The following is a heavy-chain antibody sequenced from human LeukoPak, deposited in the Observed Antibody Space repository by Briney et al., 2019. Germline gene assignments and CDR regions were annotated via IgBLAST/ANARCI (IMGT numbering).Heavy chain of an antibody. D-gene: IGHD5-18*01. V-gene: IGHV1-2*02. CDR2: INPNSGGT. CDR1: GYTFTGYY. J-gene: IGHJ4*02. CDR3: ARRNSYGGLEFDY. Sequence: ASVKVSCKASGYTFTGYYMHWVRQAPGQGLEWMGWINPNSGGTNYAQKFQGRVTMTRDTSISTAYLQWSSLKASDTAMYYCARRNSYGGLEFDYWGQGTLVTVSS.